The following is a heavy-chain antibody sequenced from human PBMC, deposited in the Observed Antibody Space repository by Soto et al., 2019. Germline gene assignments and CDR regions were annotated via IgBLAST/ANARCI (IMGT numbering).Heavy chain of an antibody. CDR3: AKELGLWSGYLYAFDI. CDR1: GFTFSSYG. D-gene: IGHD3-3*01. CDR2: TSYDGSKK. Sequence: QVQLVESGGGVVQPGRSRRLSCAASGFTFSSYGMHWVRQAPGKGLEWVAVTSYDGSKKYYGDSVKGRFTISRDNSMNTVYLQMDSLSAEDTAVYYCAKELGLWSGYLYAFDIWGQGTMVTVSS. V-gene: IGHV3-30*18. J-gene: IGHJ3*02.